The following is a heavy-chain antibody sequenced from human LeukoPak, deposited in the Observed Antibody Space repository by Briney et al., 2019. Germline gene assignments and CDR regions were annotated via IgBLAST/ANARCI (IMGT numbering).Heavy chain of an antibody. J-gene: IGHJ4*02. CDR2: IYYTGST. V-gene: IGHV4-59*01. CDR1: GGSISSYY. Sequence: PSEPLSLTCTVSGGSISSYYWRWIRQPPGKGLECVGYIYYTGSTNYNPSLKRRVNISVDTSKNQVSLKLSPVTAADAAVYYCARAFSRGWYPYSNGGLWFDYWGQGTLVTVPP. CDR3: ARAFSRGWYPYSNGGLWFDY. D-gene: IGHD6-19*01.